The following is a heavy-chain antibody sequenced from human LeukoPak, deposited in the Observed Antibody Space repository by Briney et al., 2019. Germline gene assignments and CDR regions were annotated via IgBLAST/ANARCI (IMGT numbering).Heavy chain of an antibody. Sequence: GGSLRLSCAASGFTFDDYAMHWVRQAPGKGLEWVSGISWNNGSIGYADSVKGRFTISRDNAKNSLYLQMNSLRAEDTALYYCAKADCSSTSCYGIPFDYWGQGTLVTVSS. CDR2: ISWNNGSI. J-gene: IGHJ4*02. D-gene: IGHD2-2*01. V-gene: IGHV3-9*01. CDR3: AKADCSSTSCYGIPFDY. CDR1: GFTFDDYA.